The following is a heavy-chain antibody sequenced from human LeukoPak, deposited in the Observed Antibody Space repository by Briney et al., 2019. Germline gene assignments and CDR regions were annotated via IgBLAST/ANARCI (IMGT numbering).Heavy chain of an antibody. V-gene: IGHV4-61*08. CDR2: IYYSGST. CDR3: ASQVGATSWIDY. CDR1: GGSISSGGYY. Sequence: SQTLSLTCTVSGGSISSGGYYWSWIRQPPGKGLEWIGYIYYSGSTNYNPSLKSRVTISVDTSKNQFSLKLSSVTAADTAVYYCASQVGATSWIDYWGQGTLVTVSS. D-gene: IGHD1-26*01. J-gene: IGHJ4*02.